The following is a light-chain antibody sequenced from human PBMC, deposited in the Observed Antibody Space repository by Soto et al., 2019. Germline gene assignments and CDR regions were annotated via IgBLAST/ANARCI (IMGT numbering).Light chain of an antibody. J-gene: IGLJ3*02. Sequence: QSALTQPASVSGSPGQSITISCTGTSSDIGGYNYDSWYQQYPGKAPKLMIYEVTNRPSGVSNRFSGSKYGNTASLTISGLQSEDEADSYCSSYRNHDPLVFGGGTKLTVL. CDR1: SSDIGGYNY. CDR3: SSYRNHDPLV. CDR2: EVT. V-gene: IGLV2-14*01.